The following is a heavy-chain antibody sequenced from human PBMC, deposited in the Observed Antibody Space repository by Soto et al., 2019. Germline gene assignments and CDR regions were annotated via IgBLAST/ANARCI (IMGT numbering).Heavy chain of an antibody. CDR2: FRSGGGT. V-gene: IGHV4-59*08. Sequence: SQTLSLTCTVSGDSISSLNLAWIRQPPGKGLEWIGYFRSGGGTSYNPSLKSRVAISADTSMKQFSLRLSSVTAADTAVYYCVRQGIGVLHGLVDVWGQGTTVTVS. CDR3: VRQGIGVLHGLVDV. J-gene: IGHJ6*02. CDR1: GDSISSLN. D-gene: IGHD3-10*01.